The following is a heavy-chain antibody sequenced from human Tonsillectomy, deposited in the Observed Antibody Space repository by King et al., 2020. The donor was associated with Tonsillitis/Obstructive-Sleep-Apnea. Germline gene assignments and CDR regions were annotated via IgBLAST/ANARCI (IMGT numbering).Heavy chain of an antibody. Sequence: VQLVESGGGVVQPGRSLRLSCAASGFTFSSYGMHWVRQAPGKGLEWVAVIWYDGSNKYYADSVKGRFTISRDNSKNTLFLQMNSLRAEDTAVYYCAGGDCNITSCSLVAYWGMGPLFTFS. CDR2: IWYDGSNK. CDR1: GFTFSSYG. CDR3: AGGDCNITSCSLVAY. V-gene: IGHV3-33*01. J-gene: IGHJ4*02. D-gene: IGHD2-2*01.